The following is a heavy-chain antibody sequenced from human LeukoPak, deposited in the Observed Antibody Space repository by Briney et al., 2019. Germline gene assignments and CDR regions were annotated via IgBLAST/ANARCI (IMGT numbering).Heavy chain of an antibody. CDR2: LYHSEST. V-gene: IGHV4-38-2*02. D-gene: IGHD6-13*01. CDR1: GYSIGSGYY. CDR3: ARYGQQLVLGYFQH. J-gene: IGHJ1*01. Sequence: PSETLSLTCTVSGYSIGSGYYWGWIRQPPGKGLEWIGSLYHSESTYYNPSLKSRVTISVDTSKNQFSLKLSSVTAADTAVYYCARYGQQLVLGYFQHWGQGTLVTVSS.